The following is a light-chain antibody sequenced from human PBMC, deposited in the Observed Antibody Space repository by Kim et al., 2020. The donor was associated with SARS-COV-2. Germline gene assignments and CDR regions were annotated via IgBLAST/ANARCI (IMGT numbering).Light chain of an antibody. CDR3: CSYVGSSTWV. CDR2: EVT. CDR1: SSDVGSFNL. J-gene: IGLJ3*02. Sequence: QSALTQPASVSGSPGQSITISCTGTSSDVGSFNLVSWYQQHPGKAPKFMIYEVTKRPSGVSNRFFGSKSGNTASLTISGLQAEDEADYYCCSYVGSSTWVFGGGTSLTVL. V-gene: IGLV2-23*02.